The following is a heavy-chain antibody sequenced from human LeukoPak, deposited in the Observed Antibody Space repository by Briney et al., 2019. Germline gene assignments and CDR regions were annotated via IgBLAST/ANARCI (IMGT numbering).Heavy chain of an antibody. CDR3: ASGDYYDSSGYYCY. J-gene: IGHJ4*02. D-gene: IGHD3-22*01. V-gene: IGHV1-2*02. CDR2: INPNSGGT. Sequence: GASVKVSCKASGYTFTGYYTHWVRQAPGQGLEWMGWINPNSGGTNYAQKFQGRVTMTRDTSISTAYMELSRLRSDDTAVYYCASGDYYDSSGYYCYWGQGTLVTVSS. CDR1: GYTFTGYY.